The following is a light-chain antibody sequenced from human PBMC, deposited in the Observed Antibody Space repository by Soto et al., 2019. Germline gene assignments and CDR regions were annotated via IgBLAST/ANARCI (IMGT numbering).Light chain of an antibody. J-gene: IGLJ2*01. CDR3: EAWDDSLYGAV. Sequence: QAVVTQPPSASGTPGQRVTISCSGSSSNIGANPINWYQQLPGTAPTLLIYNNDQRPSGVPDRFSASKSGTSASLAISGLQSEDEADYYCEAWDDSLYGAVLGGGTKLTVL. CDR2: NND. V-gene: IGLV1-44*01. CDR1: SSNIGANP.